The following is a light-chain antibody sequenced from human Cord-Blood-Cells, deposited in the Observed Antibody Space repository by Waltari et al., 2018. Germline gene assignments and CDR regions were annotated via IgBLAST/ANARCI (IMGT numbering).Light chain of an antibody. Sequence: QSALTQPASVSGSPGQSITISCTGTSSDVGGYNYVSWYQQHPGKAPKLMINDVSKRPSGVSNRFSGSKSGNTASLTISGLQAEDEADYYCCSYAGSYVFGTGTKVTVL. CDR2: DVS. J-gene: IGLJ1*01. V-gene: IGLV2-14*01. CDR1: SSDVGGYNY. CDR3: CSYAGSYV.